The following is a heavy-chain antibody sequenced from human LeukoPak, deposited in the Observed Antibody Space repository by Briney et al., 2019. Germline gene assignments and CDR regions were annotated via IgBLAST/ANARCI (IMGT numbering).Heavy chain of an antibody. Sequence: PSETLSLTCTVSGGSISSYYGSWIRQPPGKGLERIGYIYYSGSTNYNPSLKSRVTISVDTSKNQFSLKLSSVTAADTAVYYCARGFDGPLTYYYYYMDVWGKGTTVTVSS. CDR2: IYYSGST. CDR1: GGSISSYY. D-gene: IGHD5-24*01. CDR3: ARGFDGPLTYYYYYMDV. J-gene: IGHJ6*03. V-gene: IGHV4-59*01.